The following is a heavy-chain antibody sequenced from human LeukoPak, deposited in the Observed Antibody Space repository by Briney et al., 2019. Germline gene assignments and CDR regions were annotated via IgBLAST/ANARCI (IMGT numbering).Heavy chain of an antibody. J-gene: IGHJ5*02. V-gene: IGHV1-18*01. CDR1: GYTFTSYG. CDR3: ARAFGVLGGLNWFDP. Sequence: ASVTVSCKASGYTFTSYGISWVRQAPGQGLEWMGWISAYNGNTNYAQKLQGRVTMTTDTSTSTAYMELRSLRSDDTAVYYCARAFGVLGGLNWFDPWGQGTLVTVSS. D-gene: IGHD3-10*01. CDR2: ISAYNGNT.